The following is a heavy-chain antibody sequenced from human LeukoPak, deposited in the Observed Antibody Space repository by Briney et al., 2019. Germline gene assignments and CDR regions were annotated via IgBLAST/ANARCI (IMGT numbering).Heavy chain of an antibody. Sequence: GGSLRLSCAASGFTFSSYAMHWVRQAPGKGLEYVSAISSNGGSTYYANSVKGRFTISRDNSKNTLYLQMNSLRAEDTAVYYCAKGGYDILTGYYHFDYWGQGTLVTVSS. J-gene: IGHJ4*02. CDR3: AKGGYDILTGYYHFDY. CDR2: ISSNGGST. V-gene: IGHV3-64*01. CDR1: GFTFSSYA. D-gene: IGHD3-9*01.